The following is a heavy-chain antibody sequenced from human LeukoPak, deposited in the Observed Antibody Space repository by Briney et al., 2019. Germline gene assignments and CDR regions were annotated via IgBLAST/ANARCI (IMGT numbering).Heavy chain of an antibody. V-gene: IGHV4-59*08. CDR1: SGSMTNYF. CDR3: VRQLRSSGSYGFDI. J-gene: IGHJ3*02. Sequence: PSETLSLTCTVSSGSMTNYFWNWIRQSPGKGLEWIAYIYKNERVKYNPSLKSRVSTSVDTSKNQFSLKLSSVTAADTAVYYCVRQLRSSGSYGFDIWGQGTTVTVSS. D-gene: IGHD3-22*01. CDR2: IYKNERV.